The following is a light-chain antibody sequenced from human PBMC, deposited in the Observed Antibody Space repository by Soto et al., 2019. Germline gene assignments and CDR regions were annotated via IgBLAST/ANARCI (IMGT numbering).Light chain of an antibody. CDR2: KAS. Sequence: ENHMTQSPSTLSASVGDRVTITCRASQSISSWLAWYQQKPGKAPNLLIYKASSLRSGVPSRFSGSGSGTEFTLTISSLQPDDSATYYCQQYKSYPWTFGQGTKVDIK. V-gene: IGKV1-5*03. CDR1: QSISSW. J-gene: IGKJ1*01. CDR3: QQYKSYPWT.